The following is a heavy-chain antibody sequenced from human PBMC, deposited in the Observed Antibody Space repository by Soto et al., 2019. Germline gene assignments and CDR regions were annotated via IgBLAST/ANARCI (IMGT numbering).Heavy chain of an antibody. V-gene: IGHV4-39*01. J-gene: IGHJ4*02. D-gene: IGHD1-26*01. CDR2: VYYNGNT. CDR3: ARLSGSYNDRYFDY. Sequence: QLQLQESGPGLVKPSETLSLTCTVSGGSTSSSSYQWVWIRQPPGKGLEWIGNVYYNGNTYYNPSLKSRLTISVHTSNNQFSLKVQSVTAADTAVYYCARLSGSYNDRYFDYWGQGTLVTVSS. CDR1: GGSTSSSSYQ.